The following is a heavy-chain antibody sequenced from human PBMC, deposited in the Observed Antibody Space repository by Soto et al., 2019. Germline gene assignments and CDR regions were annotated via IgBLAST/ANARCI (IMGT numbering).Heavy chain of an antibody. Sequence: QVQLVQSGAEVKKPGSSVKVSCKASRGTFSSYTISWVRQAPGQGLEWMGRIIPILGIANYAQKFQGRVTITADKSTSTAYMELSSLRSEDTAVYYCARPDRDNWFDPWGQGTLVTVSS. CDR2: IIPILGIA. J-gene: IGHJ5*02. CDR3: ARPDRDNWFDP. D-gene: IGHD3-22*01. V-gene: IGHV1-69*02. CDR1: RGTFSSYT.